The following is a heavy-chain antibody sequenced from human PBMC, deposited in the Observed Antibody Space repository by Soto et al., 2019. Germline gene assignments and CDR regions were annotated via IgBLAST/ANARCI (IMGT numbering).Heavy chain of an antibody. V-gene: IGHV3-23*01. J-gene: IGHJ4*02. CDR1: GFTFSSYA. CDR2: ITGSGGTT. CDR3: AQDQYSGGWYRL. Sequence: EVQLLESGGGLVQPGGSLRLSCAASGFTFSSYAMTWVRQAPGKGLEWVSAITGSGGTTYYADSVKGRFTISRDNSKNPLYLQLNSLRAEDTAVYYCAQDQYSGGWYRLWGQGTLVTVSS. D-gene: IGHD6-19*01.